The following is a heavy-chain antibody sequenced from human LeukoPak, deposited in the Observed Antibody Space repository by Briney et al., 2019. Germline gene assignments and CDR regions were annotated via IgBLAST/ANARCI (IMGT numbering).Heavy chain of an antibody. V-gene: IGHV4-59*12. D-gene: IGHD2-15*01. CDR1: GDSITTYY. J-gene: IGHJ6*03. Sequence: PSETLSLTCAVSGDSITTYYWSWVRQPPGKGLEWIGSIYYSGSTYYNPSLKSRVTISVDTSKNQFSLKLSSVTAADTAVYYCARTTEGYCRGRSCYSYYYYMDVWGKGTTVTVSS. CDR2: IYYSGST. CDR3: ARTTEGYCRGRSCYSYYYYMDV.